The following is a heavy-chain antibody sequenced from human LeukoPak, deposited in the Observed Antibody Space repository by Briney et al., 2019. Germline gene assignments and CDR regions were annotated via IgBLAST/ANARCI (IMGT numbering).Heavy chain of an antibody. CDR3: ARVGDYQLIAGWFDP. Sequence: ASVKVSCKASGYTFTDYYIHWVRQAPGQGLEWMGWINPNSGGTNYAQKFQGRVIMTRDTSISTASMELSRLGSDDTAVYYCARVGDYQLIAGWFDPWGQGTLVTVSS. CDR1: GYTFTDYY. V-gene: IGHV1-2*02. D-gene: IGHD6-13*01. J-gene: IGHJ5*02. CDR2: INPNSGGT.